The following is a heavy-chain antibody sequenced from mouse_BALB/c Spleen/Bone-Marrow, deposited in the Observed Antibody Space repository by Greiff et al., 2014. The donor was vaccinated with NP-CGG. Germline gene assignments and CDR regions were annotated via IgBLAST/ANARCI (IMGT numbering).Heavy chain of an antibody. V-gene: IGHV2-9*02. D-gene: IGHD1-2*01. CDR1: GFSLTNYG. Sequence: QVQLKDSGPGLVAPSQSLSITCTVSGFSLTNYGVHWVRQPPGKGPEWLGVIWADGSTNYNSALMSRLSISKDNSKSQVFFKMNSLQTDDTAMYYCARITTATGAMDYWGQGTSVTASS. CDR2: IWADGST. J-gene: IGHJ4*01. CDR3: ARITTATGAMDY.